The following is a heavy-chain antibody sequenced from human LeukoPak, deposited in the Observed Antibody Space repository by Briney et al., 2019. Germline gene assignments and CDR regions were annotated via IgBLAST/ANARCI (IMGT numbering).Heavy chain of an antibody. CDR1: GLTFSSRW. Sequence: PGGSLRLSCAVSGFTSGLTFSSRWMHWVRQVPGEGLVWVSLVKDDGTTNYADSVKGRFSVSRDNAKNTMYLQMNNLRVEDTALYFCHPLGYTSNWGQGTLVTVSS. D-gene: IGHD6-19*01. J-gene: IGHJ4*02. CDR3: HPLGYTSN. V-gene: IGHV3-74*01. CDR2: VKDDGTT.